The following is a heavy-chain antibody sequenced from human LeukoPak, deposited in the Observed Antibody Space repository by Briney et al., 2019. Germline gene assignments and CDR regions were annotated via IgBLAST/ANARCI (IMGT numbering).Heavy chain of an antibody. CDR1: GFTVSSNY. CDR2: IYSGGST. CDR3: ARDGNDYGDYEYFQH. D-gene: IGHD4-17*01. V-gene: IGHV3-53*01. Sequence: PGGSLRLSCAASGFTVSSNYMSWVRQAPGKGLEWVSVIYSGGSTYYADSVKGRFTISRDNSKNTLYLQMNSLRAEDTAVYYCARDGNDYGDYEYFQHRGQGTLVTVSS. J-gene: IGHJ1*01.